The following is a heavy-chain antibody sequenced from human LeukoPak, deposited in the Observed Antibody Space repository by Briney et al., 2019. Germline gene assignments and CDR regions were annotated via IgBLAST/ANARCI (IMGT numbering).Heavy chain of an antibody. CDR3: ARGAPGSSQPVDY. CDR2: ISSSSSYI. D-gene: IGHD6-13*01. Sequence: GGSLRLSCAASGFTFSGYSMNWVRQAPGKGLEWVSSISSSSSYIYYADSVKGRFTISRGNAKNSLYLQMNSLRAEDTAVYYCARGAPGSSQPVDYWGQGTLVTVSS. CDR1: GFTFSGYS. V-gene: IGHV3-21*01. J-gene: IGHJ4*02.